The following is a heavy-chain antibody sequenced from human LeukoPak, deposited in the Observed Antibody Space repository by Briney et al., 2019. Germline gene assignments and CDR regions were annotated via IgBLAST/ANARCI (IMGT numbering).Heavy chain of an antibody. D-gene: IGHD3-22*01. J-gene: IGHJ4*02. CDR1: GFTFSNYV. Sequence: PGGSLRLSCAVSGFTFSNYVMHWVRQAPGKGLEWVSGISGSGATTYYADSVKGRFTISRDNSKNTLYLQMNSLRAEDTAVYYCASHDSSGYYLDYWGQGTLVTVSS. CDR3: ASHDSSGYYLDY. CDR2: ISGSGATT. V-gene: IGHV3-23*01.